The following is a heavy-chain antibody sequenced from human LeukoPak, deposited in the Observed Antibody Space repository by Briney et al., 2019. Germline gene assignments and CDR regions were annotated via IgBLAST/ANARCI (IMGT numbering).Heavy chain of an antibody. V-gene: IGHV4-34*01. Sequence: SETLSLTCAVSGGSFSGYYWSWIRQPPGKGLEWIGEINHIGSTNYNPSLKSRVTISVDTSKNQFSLKLSSVTAADTAVYYCARGPHLGSQSQWGQGTLVTVSS. CDR1: GGSFSGYY. CDR2: INHIGST. CDR3: ARGPHLGSQSQ. J-gene: IGHJ4*02.